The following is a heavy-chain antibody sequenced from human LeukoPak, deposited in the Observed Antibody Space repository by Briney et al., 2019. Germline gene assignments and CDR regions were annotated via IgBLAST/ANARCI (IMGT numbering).Heavy chain of an antibody. D-gene: IGHD2/OR15-2a*01. V-gene: IGHV3-48*03. Sequence: PGGSLRLSCAASGFTFSSYEMNWVRQAPGKGREWVSYISSSGNTIYYADSVKGRFTISRDNAKNSLYLQMSSLRAEDTAVYYCARRSSRSFDYWGQGTLVTVSS. CDR3: ARRSSRSFDY. J-gene: IGHJ4*02. CDR2: ISSSGNTI. CDR1: GFTFSSYE.